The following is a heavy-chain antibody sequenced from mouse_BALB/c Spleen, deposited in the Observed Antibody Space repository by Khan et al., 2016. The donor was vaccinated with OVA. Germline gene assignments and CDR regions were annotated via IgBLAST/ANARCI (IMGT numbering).Heavy chain of an antibody. Sequence: QMQLEESGAELVRPGASVNLSCKTSGYIFTSYWIHWVKQRSGQGLEWIARIFPGTGNTYYNENFKGKATLTADNSSSTAYMQLSSLKSEDSAVYFCGREDALYYFHYWGQGTTRTVSS. V-gene: IGHV1S132*01. J-gene: IGHJ2*01. CDR2: IFPGTGNT. CDR1: GYIFTSYW. CDR3: GREDALYYFHY.